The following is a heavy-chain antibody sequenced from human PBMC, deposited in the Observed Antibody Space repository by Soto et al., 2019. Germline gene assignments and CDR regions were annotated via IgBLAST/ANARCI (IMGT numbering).Heavy chain of an antibody. CDR2: INHSGST. D-gene: IGHD3-3*01. J-gene: IGHJ6*02. CDR3: ARDITIFGVVPPFYYYGMDV. Sequence: PSETLSLTCAVYGGSFSGYYWSWIRQPPGKGLEWIGEINHSGSTNYNPSLKSRVTISVDTSKNQFSLKLSSVTAADTAVYYCARDITIFGVVPPFYYYGMDVWGQGTTVTVSS. CDR1: GGSFSGYY. V-gene: IGHV4-34*01.